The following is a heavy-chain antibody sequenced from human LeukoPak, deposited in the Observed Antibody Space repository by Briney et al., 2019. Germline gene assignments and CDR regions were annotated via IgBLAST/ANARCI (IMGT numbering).Heavy chain of an antibody. CDR3: ARHVWGGYSYFDY. J-gene: IGHJ4*02. CDR1: GGSISGYY. CDR2: INHSGST. V-gene: IGHV4-34*01. Sequence: SETLSLTCTVSGGSISGYYWSWIRQPPGKGLEWIGEINHSGSTNYNPSLKSRVTISVDTSKNQFSLKLSSVTAADTAVYYCARHVWGGYSYFDYWGQGTLVTVSS. D-gene: IGHD4-11*01.